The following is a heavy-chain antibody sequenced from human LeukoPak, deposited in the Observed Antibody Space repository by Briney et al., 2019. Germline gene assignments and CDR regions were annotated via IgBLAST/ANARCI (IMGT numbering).Heavy chain of an antibody. D-gene: IGHD3-9*01. CDR1: GYTFTSYD. V-gene: IGHV1-18*01. J-gene: IGHJ4*02. Sequence: ASVKVSCKASGYTFTSYDINWVRQATGQGLEWMGWISAYNGNTNYAQKLQGRVTMTTDTSTSTAYMELRSLRSDDTAVYYCARGSMTGYYGDYWGQGTLVTVSS. CDR3: ARGSMTGYYGDY. CDR2: ISAYNGNT.